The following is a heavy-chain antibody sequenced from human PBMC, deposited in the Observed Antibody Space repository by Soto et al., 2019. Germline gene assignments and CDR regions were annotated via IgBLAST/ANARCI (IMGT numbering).Heavy chain of an antibody. CDR2: ISAYNGNT. J-gene: IGHJ4*02. D-gene: IGHD3-16*02. V-gene: IGHV1-18*01. CDR3: AREKYDYIWGSYRYQGTYYFDY. CDR1: GYTFTSYG. Sequence: QVQLVQSGAEVKKPGASVKVSCKASGYTFTSYGISWVRQAPGQGLEWMGWISAYNGNTNYAQKLQGRVTMTTDTSTGTAYMELRSLRSDDTAVYYCAREKYDYIWGSYRYQGTYYFDYWGQGTLVTVSS.